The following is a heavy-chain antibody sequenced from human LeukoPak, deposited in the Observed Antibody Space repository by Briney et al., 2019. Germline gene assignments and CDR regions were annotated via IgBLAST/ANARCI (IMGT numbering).Heavy chain of an antibody. Sequence: GGSLRLSCAASGFTFSDHYIDWVRQAPGKGLEWVGRTRNKANSYTTEYAASVKGRFTISRDDSKNSLYLQINSLKTEDTAVYYCARQLCTNGVCYRHFDYRGQGTLVTVSS. D-gene: IGHD2-8*01. J-gene: IGHJ4*02. CDR2: TRNKANSYTT. V-gene: IGHV3-72*01. CDR1: GFTFSDHY. CDR3: ARQLCTNGVCYRHFDY.